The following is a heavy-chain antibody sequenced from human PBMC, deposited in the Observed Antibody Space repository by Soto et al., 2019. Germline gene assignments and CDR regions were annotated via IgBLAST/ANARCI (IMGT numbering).Heavy chain of an antibody. V-gene: IGHV6-1*01. D-gene: IGHD1-26*01. CDR3: ARGLALSGSYLGAFAS. CDR2: TYYRSKWYN. CDR1: GDSVSSNSAA. J-gene: IGHJ4*02. Sequence: SQTLSLTCAISGDSVSSNSAAWNWIRQSPSRGLEWLGRTYYRSKWYNDYAVSVKSRITINPDTSKNQFSLQLNSVTPEDTAVYYCARGLALSGSYLGAFASWGQGTLVTVSS.